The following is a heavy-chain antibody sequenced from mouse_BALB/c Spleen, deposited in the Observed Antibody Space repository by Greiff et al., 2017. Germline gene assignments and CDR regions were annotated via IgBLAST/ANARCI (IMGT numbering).Heavy chain of an antibody. CDR3: ARRGLYDGYSYAMDY. CDR1: GYTFTDYA. D-gene: IGHD2-3*01. Sequence: QVQLQQSGAGLVKPGASVKLSCKGSGYTFTDYAMHWVKQSHAKSLEWIGVISTYYGDASYNQKFKGKATMTVDKSSSTAYMELARLTSEDSAIYYCARRGLYDGYSYAMDYWGQGTSVTVSS. CDR2: ISTYYGDA. J-gene: IGHJ4*01. V-gene: IGHV1S137*01.